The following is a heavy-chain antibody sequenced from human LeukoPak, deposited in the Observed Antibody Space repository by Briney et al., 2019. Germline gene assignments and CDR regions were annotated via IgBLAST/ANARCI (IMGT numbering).Heavy chain of an antibody. CDR3: ARSNPGDSSGYYGYFQH. CDR2: INPSGGST. D-gene: IGHD3-22*01. J-gene: IGHJ1*01. CDR1: GYTFTSYY. Sequence: ASVKVSCKASGYTFTSYYMHWVRQAPGQGLEWMGIINPSGGSTSYAQKFQGRVTMTRDMSTSTVYMELSSLRSEDTAVYYCARSNPGDSSGYYGYFQHWGQGTLVTVSS. V-gene: IGHV1-46*01.